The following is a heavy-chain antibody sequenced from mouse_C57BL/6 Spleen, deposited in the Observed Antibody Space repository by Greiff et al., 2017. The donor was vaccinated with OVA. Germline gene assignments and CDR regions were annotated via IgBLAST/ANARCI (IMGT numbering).Heavy chain of an antibody. V-gene: IGHV1-66*01. D-gene: IGHD2-3*01. CDR3: ALYDGYYFDY. CDR2: IYPGSGNT. CDR1: GYSFTSYY. J-gene: IGHJ2*01. Sequence: VQLQESGPELVKPGASVKISCKASGYSFTSYYIHWVKQRPGQGLEWIGWIYPGSGNTKYNEKFKGKATLTADTSSSTAYMQLSSLTSEDSAVYYCALYDGYYFDYWGQGTTLTVSS.